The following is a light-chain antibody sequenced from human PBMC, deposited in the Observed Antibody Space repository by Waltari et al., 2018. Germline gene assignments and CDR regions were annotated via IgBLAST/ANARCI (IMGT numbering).Light chain of an antibody. J-gene: IGKJ2*01. Sequence: DIQMTQSPSTLSASVGDRVTITCRATQNISTWLAWFQQKPGKAPQLLIYDASSLESGVPSRFSGSGAGTEFTLTISGLQPDDFATYHCQQYKSEYTFGQGTKLEIK. CDR1: QNISTW. CDR3: QQYKSEYT. CDR2: DAS. V-gene: IGKV1-5*01.